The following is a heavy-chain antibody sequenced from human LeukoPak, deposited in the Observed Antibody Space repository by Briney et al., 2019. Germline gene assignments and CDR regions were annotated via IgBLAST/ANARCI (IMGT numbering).Heavy chain of an antibody. V-gene: IGHV3-48*02. Sequence: GGSLRLSCAASGFTFGVFGMNWVRQAPGKGLEWLSYISSGSGTIYYADSVKGRFTISRDNAKNSLYLQMNSLRDEDTAVYYCVEFFHHWGQGTLVTVSS. CDR3: VEFFHH. CDR2: ISSGSGTI. CDR1: GFTFGVFG. J-gene: IGHJ1*01.